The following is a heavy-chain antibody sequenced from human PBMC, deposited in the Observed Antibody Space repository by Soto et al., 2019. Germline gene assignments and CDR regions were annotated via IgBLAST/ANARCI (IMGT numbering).Heavy chain of an antibody. Sequence: SETLSLTCTVSGGSISSGDYYWSWIRQPPGKGLEWIGYIYYSGGTYYNPSLKSRVTISVDTSKNQFSLKLSSVTAADTAVYYCAREAPETTYYYYGMDVWGQGTTVTVSS. CDR3: AREAPETTYYYYGMDV. V-gene: IGHV4-30-4*01. J-gene: IGHJ6*02. CDR2: IYYSGGT. D-gene: IGHD4-17*01. CDR1: GGSISSGDYY.